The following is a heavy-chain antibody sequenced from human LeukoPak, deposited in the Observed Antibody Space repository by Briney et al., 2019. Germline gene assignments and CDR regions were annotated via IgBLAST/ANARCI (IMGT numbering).Heavy chain of an antibody. CDR2: FDPEDGET. CDR1: GYTLTELS. V-gene: IGHV1-24*01. D-gene: IGHD3-16*01. Sequence: ASVKVSCKVSGYTLTELSMHWVRQAPGKGLEWMGGFDPEDGETIYAQKFQGRVTITRDTSASTAYMELSSLRSEDTAVYYCARDLGKFDPWGQGTLVTVSS. J-gene: IGHJ5*02. CDR3: ARDLGKFDP.